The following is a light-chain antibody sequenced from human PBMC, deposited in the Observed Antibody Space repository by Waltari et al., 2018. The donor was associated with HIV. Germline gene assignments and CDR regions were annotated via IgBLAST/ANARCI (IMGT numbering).Light chain of an antibody. CDR1: ALPKKY. J-gene: IGLJ3*02. CDR2: KDS. V-gene: IGLV3-25*03. CDR3: QSVDNSGTFWV. Sequence: SYELTQPPSVSVSPGQTARITCSGDALPKKYAYWYQQKPGQAPMLIIYKDSERPSGIPERISGSSSGTAVTLTIGEVQAEDEADYYCQSVDNSGTFWVFGGGTKLTVL.